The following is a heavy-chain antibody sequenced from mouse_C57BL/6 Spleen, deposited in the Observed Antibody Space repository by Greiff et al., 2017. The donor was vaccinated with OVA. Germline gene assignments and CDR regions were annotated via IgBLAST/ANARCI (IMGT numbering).Heavy chain of an antibody. CDR1: GYTFTDYE. CDR3: TRDSYGNYGY. Sequence: QVQLQQSGAELVRPGASVTLSCKASGYTFTDYEMHWVKQTPVHGLEWIGAIDPETGGTAYNQKFKGKAILTADKSSSTAYMELRSLTSEDSAVYYCTRDSYGNYGYWGQGTTLTVSS. CDR2: IDPETGGT. D-gene: IGHD2-1*01. V-gene: IGHV1-15*01. J-gene: IGHJ2*01.